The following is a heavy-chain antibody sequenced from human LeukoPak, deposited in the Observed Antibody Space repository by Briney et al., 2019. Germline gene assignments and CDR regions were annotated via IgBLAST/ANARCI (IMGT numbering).Heavy chain of an antibody. D-gene: IGHD3-9*01. CDR3: ARKEGTYDILTGYYSWWFDP. Sequence: ASVTVSCKASGYTFTSYAMNWVRQAPGQGLEWMGWINTNTGNPTYAQGFTGRFVFSLDTSVSTAYLQISSLKAEDTAVYYCARKEGTYDILTGYYSWWFDPWGQGTLVTVSS. CDR2: INTNTGNP. CDR1: GYTFTSYA. V-gene: IGHV7-4-1*02. J-gene: IGHJ5*02.